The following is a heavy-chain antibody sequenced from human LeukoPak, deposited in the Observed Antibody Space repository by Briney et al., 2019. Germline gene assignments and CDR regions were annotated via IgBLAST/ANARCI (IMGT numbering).Heavy chain of an antibody. Sequence: PGGSLRLSCAASGFTFSSYALSWVRQAPGKGLEWVSTMTSDGGGTYSADSAKGRFTVSRDNSKNTLFLQMTRLRAEDTAVYYCAKLDSPWAARGSFDHWGQGALVTVSS. V-gene: IGHV3-23*01. CDR1: GFTFSSYA. J-gene: IGHJ5*02. D-gene: IGHD3-10*01. CDR2: MTSDGGGT. CDR3: AKLDSPWAARGSFDH.